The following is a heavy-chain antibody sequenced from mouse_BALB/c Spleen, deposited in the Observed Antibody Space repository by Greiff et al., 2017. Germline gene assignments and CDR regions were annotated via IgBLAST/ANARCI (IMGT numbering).Heavy chain of an antibody. CDR2: IHPSDSET. D-gene: IGHD1-2*01. V-gene: IGHV1-74*01. Sequence: QVQLQQPGAELVRPGASVKLSCKASGYSFTSYWMHWVKQRPGQGLEWIGMIHPSDSETRLNQKFKDKATCTVDKSSRTAYMQLSSLTSEDSAVYYGARGGTTATGFDYWGQGTTLTVSA. CDR1: GYSFTSYW. J-gene: IGHJ2*01. CDR3: ARGGTTATGFDY.